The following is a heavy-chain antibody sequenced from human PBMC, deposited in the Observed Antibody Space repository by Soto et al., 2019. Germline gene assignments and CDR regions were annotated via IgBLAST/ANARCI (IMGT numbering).Heavy chain of an antibody. CDR3: GGGPDYRNNYYYGMDV. Sequence: GSLRLSCAASGFIFDSYAMSWVRQAPGKGLECISTISGSGHNTYYADSVKGRFTISRDSSKDTVYLQMNNLSADDTAVYFCGGGPDYRNNYYYGMDVWGQGTTVTVSS. V-gene: IGHV3-23*01. CDR2: ISGSGHNT. D-gene: IGHD3-10*01. J-gene: IGHJ6*02. CDR1: GFIFDSYA.